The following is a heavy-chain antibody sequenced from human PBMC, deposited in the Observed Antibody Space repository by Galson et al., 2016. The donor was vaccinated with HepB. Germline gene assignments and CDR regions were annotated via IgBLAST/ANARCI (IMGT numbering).Heavy chain of an antibody. J-gene: IGHJ3*02. CDR3: ATGRELLEYDAFDM. Sequence: SLRLSCAASGFTLSNYGMHWVRQAPGKGLEWVAVIWFDGFSKYYADSVKGRYTISRDSSKNKLFLQMTSLRAEDTAVYYCATGRELLEYDAFDMWGQGTMVIVSS. D-gene: IGHD3-10*01. V-gene: IGHV3-33*01. CDR2: IWFDGFSK. CDR1: GFTLSNYG.